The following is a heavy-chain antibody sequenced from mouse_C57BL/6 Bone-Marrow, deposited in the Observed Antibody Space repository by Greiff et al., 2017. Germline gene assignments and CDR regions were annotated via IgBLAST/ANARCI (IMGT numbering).Heavy chain of an antibody. CDR2: IDPRSGNT. CDR3: ARRRDYDYSWFAY. J-gene: IGHJ3*01. CDR1: GYTFTSYG. Sequence: VKLQESGAELARPGASVKLSCKASGYTFTSYGISWVKQRTGQGLEWIGEIDPRSGNTYYNEKFKGKATLTADKSSSTAYMELRSLTSADAAVYFCARRRDYDYSWFAYWGQGTRVTV. V-gene: IGHV1-81*01. D-gene: IGHD2-4*01.